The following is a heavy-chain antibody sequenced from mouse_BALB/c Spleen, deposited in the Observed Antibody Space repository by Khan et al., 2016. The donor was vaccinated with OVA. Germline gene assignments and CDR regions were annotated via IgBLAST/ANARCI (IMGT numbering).Heavy chain of an antibody. CDR1: GYTFTYYV. D-gene: IGHD2-3*01. J-gene: IGHJ2*01. CDR3: ARGDGYYVYFDY. Sequence: VQLQQSGPELVKPGASVKMSCKASGYTFTYYVITWVKQRTGQGLEWIGEIYPGSDNAYYNERFKGKATLTADKSSNTTYMQLRSLTSEDSAVYCYARGDGYYVYFDYWGQGTTLTVSS. CDR2: IYPGSDNA. V-gene: IGHV1-81*01.